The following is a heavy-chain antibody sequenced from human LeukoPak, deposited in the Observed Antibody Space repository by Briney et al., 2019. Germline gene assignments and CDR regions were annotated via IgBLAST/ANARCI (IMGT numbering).Heavy chain of an antibody. CDR2: INAGNGNT. V-gene: IGHV1-3*01. CDR1: GYTFTSYA. CDR3: ARGIAVAVWNAFDI. J-gene: IGHJ3*02. D-gene: IGHD6-19*01. Sequence: ASVTVSCKASGYTFTSYAMHWVRQAPGQRLEWMGWINAGNGNTKYSQKFRGRVTITRDTSASTAHMELSSLRSEDTAVYYCARGIAVAVWNAFDIWGQGTMVTVSS.